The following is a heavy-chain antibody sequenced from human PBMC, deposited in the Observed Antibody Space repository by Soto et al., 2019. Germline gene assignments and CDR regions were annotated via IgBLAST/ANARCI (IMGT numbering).Heavy chain of an antibody. CDR2: ISSSGNTI. V-gene: IGHV3-11*01. D-gene: IGHD3-22*01. J-gene: IGHJ4*02. Sequence: QVQLVESGGGLVQTSGSLRIACVASGFTFSDYYMSWFRQAPGKGREWVSYISSSGNTIYYADSVKGRFTISRDNAKNSVYLQMNSLRAEDTALYFCAKMSSENYYDPVFSWGQGTLVTVSS. CDR3: AKMSSENYYDPVFS. CDR1: GFTFSDYY.